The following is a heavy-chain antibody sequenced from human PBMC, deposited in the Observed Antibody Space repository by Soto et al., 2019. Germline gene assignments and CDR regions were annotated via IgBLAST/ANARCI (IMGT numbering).Heavy chain of an antibody. CDR2: IIPMFGAA. CDR1: GGTFRSYA. D-gene: IGHD2-15*01. CDR3: ARTPVVVIIPGYYYYGMVA. Sequence: ASVKVSCKASGGTFRSYAMSWVRQAPGQGLEWMGRIIPMFGAADYAQRFQGRVTITADESTSTAYMEVRSLRAEDTAVYYCARTPVVVIIPGYYYYGMVAWCKGTTVTVSS. J-gene: IGHJ6*04. V-gene: IGHV1-69*13.